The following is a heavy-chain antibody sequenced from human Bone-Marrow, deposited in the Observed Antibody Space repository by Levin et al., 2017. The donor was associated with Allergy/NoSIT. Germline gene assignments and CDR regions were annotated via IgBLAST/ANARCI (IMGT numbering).Heavy chain of an antibody. CDR3: ARALAHCTGECYSYFYS. J-gene: IGHJ4*02. D-gene: IGHD2-8*02. V-gene: IGHV3-74*01. Sequence: GGYLRLSCVGSGFTFNRYWMHWVRQSPGKGLEWVSRIDSDGSTTTHADSVKGRFMISRDNAKNTLYLEINNLRAEDTAVYYCARALAHCTGECYSYFYSWGQGPPVTVSS. CDR2: IDSDGSTT. CDR1: GFTFNRYW.